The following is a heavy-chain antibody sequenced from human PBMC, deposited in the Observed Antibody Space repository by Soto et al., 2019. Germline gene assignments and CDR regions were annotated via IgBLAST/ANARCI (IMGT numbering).Heavy chain of an antibody. D-gene: IGHD2-15*01. CDR3: VRHGYYSGGRCYRGGFDY. Sequence: QLQLQESGPGLVKPSETLSLTCTVSGGSISSSSYYWGWIRQPPGKGLEWIGSIPYSGSTYYNPSLKSRVTISVDTSKNQFSLRLSSVTAADTAVYYCVRHGYYSGGRCYRGGFDYWGQGTLVTVSS. J-gene: IGHJ4*02. V-gene: IGHV4-39*01. CDR2: IPYSGST. CDR1: GGSISSSSYY.